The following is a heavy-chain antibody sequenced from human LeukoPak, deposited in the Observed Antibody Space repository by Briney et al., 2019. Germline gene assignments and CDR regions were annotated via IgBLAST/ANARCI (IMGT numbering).Heavy chain of an antibody. J-gene: IGHJ4*02. Sequence: SETLSLTCAVYGGSFSGYYWSWIRQPPGKGLEWLGYIHYTGNTIYNPSLKSRVTISMDTAKNQFSLKVSSVTAADTAVYYCARDGAGMTGTGLDYWGQGILATVSS. D-gene: IGHD4/OR15-4a*01. CDR3: ARDGAGMTGTGLDY. CDR1: GGSFSGYY. CDR2: IHYTGNT. V-gene: IGHV4-59*01.